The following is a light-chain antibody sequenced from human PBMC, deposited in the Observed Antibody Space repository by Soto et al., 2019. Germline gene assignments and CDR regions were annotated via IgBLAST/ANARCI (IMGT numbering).Light chain of an antibody. Sequence: DIQMTQSPSSLPASVGDKVTITCQASQDINKYLNWYQQKPGKAPKLLIFDASNLETGVPSRFSGSGSGTDFAFTISSLQPEDFATYNCQQYDNLPLTFGGGTKVDIK. J-gene: IGKJ4*01. CDR2: DAS. CDR3: QQYDNLPLT. V-gene: IGKV1-33*01. CDR1: QDINKY.